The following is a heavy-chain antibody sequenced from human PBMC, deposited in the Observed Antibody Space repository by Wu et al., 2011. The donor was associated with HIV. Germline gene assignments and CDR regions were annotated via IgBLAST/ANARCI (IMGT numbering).Heavy chain of an antibody. CDR3: ARDTQGDIAVEPAAKGAYDNDMDV. CDR1: GGTFNSYG. D-gene: IGHD2-2*01. Sequence: QVQLVQSGAEVKKPGSSVKVSCKASGGTFNSYGISWVRQAPGQGLEWMGGIIPMFGTAKYAQKFQGRVTITADKSTSTAYMELSSLRSEDTAVYYCARDTQGDIAVEPAAKGAYDNDMDVWGQGTTVIVFS. CDR2: IIPMFGTA. V-gene: IGHV1-69*14. J-gene: IGHJ6*02.